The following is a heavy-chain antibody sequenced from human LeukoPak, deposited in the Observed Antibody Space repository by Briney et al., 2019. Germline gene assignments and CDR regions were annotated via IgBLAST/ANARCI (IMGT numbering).Heavy chain of an antibody. D-gene: IGHD6-19*01. Sequence: PSETLSLTCAVYGGSFSGYYWSWIRQPPGKGLEWIGEINHSGSTNYNPSLKSRVTISVDTSKNQFSLKLSSVTAADTAVYYCARGRYSSGPTFYYYYYMDVWGKGTTVTVSS. CDR2: INHSGST. V-gene: IGHV4-34*01. CDR3: ARGRYSSGPTFYYYYYMDV. J-gene: IGHJ6*03. CDR1: GGSFSGYY.